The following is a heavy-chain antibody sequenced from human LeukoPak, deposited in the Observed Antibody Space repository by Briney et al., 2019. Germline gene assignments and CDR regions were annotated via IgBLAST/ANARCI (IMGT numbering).Heavy chain of an antibody. CDR2: ISSGATTT. J-gene: IGHJ4*02. Sequence: GGSLRLSCAASGFTVSSNYMSWVRQAPGKGLEWVSYISSGATTTKYADSVKGRFTISRDDAKNSLYLQMNNLRPDDTAVYYCAVGGGYWGQGTLVTVSS. V-gene: IGHV3-11*04. CDR1: GFTVSSNY. D-gene: IGHD3-10*01. CDR3: AVGGGY.